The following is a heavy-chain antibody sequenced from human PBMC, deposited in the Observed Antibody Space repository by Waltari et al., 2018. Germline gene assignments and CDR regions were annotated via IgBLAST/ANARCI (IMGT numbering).Heavy chain of an antibody. D-gene: IGHD6-13*01. CDR3: AQARYSSSWYERYYFDY. J-gene: IGHJ4*02. CDR2: IYWNDDK. CDR1: GFSLSTSGVG. V-gene: IGHV2-5*01. Sequence: QITLKESGPTLVKPTQTPTLTCTFSGFSLSTSGVGVGWIRQPPGKALEWLALIYWNDDKRYSPSLKSRLTITKDTSKNQVVLTMTNMDPVDTATYYCAQARYSSSWYERYYFDYWGQGTLVTVSS.